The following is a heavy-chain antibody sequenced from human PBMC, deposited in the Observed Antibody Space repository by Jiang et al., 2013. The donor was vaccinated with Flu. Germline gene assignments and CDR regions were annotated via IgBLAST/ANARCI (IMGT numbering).Heavy chain of an antibody. CDR3: ARIATVVTPGDY. Sequence: YWISWCARCPERPGVDGRIDPSDSYTNYSPSFQGHVTISADKSISTAYLQWSSLKASDTAMYYCARIATVVTPGDYWGQGTLVTVSS. CDR1: YW. CDR2: IDPSDSYT. V-gene: IGHV5-10-1*01. J-gene: IGHJ4*02. D-gene: IGHD4-23*01.